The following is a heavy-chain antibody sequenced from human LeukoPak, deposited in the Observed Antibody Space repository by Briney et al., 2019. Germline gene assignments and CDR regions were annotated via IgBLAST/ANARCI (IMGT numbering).Heavy chain of an antibody. CDR1: GGSISSYY. V-gene: IGHV4-59*01. CDR2: IYYSGST. Sequence: NPSETLSLTCTVSGGSISSYYWSWIRQPPGKGLEWIGYIYYSGSTNYNPSLKSRVTISVDTSKNQFSLKLSSVTAADTAVYYCARGDTAMVKTWGQGTLVTVSS. CDR3: ARGDTAMVKT. D-gene: IGHD5-18*01. J-gene: IGHJ5*02.